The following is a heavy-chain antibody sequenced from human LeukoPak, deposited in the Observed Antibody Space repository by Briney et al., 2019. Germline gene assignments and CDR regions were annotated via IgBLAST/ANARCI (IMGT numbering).Heavy chain of an antibody. J-gene: IGHJ6*02. V-gene: IGHV3-30*18. CDR2: ISYDGTSK. Sequence: GRSLRLSCAASGFTISTYGMHWVRQAPGKGLEWVAIISYDGTSKGYADSVKGRFTISGDNSKNTVYLEMDSLRVEDTAVYYCAKTYCRSDSCHGINYGMDVWGQGTTVSVSS. CDR1: GFTISTYG. CDR3: AKTYCRSDSCHGINYGMDV. D-gene: IGHD2-2*01.